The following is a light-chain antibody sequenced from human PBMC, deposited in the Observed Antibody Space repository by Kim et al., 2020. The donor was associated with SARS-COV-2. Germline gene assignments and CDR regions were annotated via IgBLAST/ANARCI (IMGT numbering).Light chain of an antibody. CDR2: GAS. CDR1: QDIRND. CDR3: LQHSTYPIT. V-gene: IGKV1-17*01. J-gene: IGKJ5*01. Sequence: AAVGDRVTITCRASQDIRNDLGWYQQNPGRAPKRLIYGASSLQSGVPSRFSGSGSGTEFTLAISSVQPEDFATYFCLQHSTYPITFGQGTRLEIK.